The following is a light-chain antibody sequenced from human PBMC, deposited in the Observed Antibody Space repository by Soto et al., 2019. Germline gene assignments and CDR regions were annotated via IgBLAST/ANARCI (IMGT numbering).Light chain of an antibody. CDR2: SAS. CDR1: EGITSW. Sequence: DIQMTQSPSSVSASVGDRVTITCRASEGITSWLAWYQQKTRKAPMLLIYSASSLQNGVPSRFTGSGSGTDVTLTISSLQPEDFATYLCQQGKSFPSTFGQGTRLEIK. J-gene: IGKJ5*01. V-gene: IGKV1D-12*01. CDR3: QQGKSFPST.